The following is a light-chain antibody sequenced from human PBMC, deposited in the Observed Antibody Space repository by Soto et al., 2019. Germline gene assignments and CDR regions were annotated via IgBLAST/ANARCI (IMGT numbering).Light chain of an antibody. CDR3: GSYTTTSSRV. V-gene: IGLV2-14*03. Sequence: QSALTQPASVSGSPGQSITISCTGSSSDVGGFDYVSWYQQHPGKAPKLIIYDVINRPSGVSDRFSGSKSGNTASLTISGLQVEDEADYFCGSYTTTSSRVFGTGTKLTVL. J-gene: IGLJ1*01. CDR1: SSDVGGFDY. CDR2: DVI.